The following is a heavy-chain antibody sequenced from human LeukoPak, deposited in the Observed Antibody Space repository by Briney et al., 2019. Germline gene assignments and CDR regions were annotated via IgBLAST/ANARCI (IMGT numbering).Heavy chain of an antibody. V-gene: IGHV1-2*04. Sequence: ASVKVSCKASGYTFTGYYMHWVRQAPGQGLEWMGWINPNSGGTNYAQKFQGWVTMTRDTSISTAYMELSRLRPDDTAVYYCAREYCSCGSCYGVLDYWGQGTLVTVSS. D-gene: IGHD2-15*01. CDR1: GYTFTGYY. J-gene: IGHJ4*02. CDR3: AREYCSCGSCYGVLDY. CDR2: INPNSGGT.